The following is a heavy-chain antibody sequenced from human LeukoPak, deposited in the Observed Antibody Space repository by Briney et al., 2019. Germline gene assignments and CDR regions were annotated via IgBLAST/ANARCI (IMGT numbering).Heavy chain of an antibody. V-gene: IGHV1-69*06. CDR1: GYTFTSYG. D-gene: IGHD3-16*02. CDR2: IIPIFGTA. J-gene: IGHJ5*02. CDR3: ARATSYDYVWGSYRLFDP. Sequence: SVKVSCKASGYTFTSYGISWVRQAPGQGLEWMGGIIPIFGTANYAQKFQGRVTITADKSTSTAYMELSSLRSEDTAVYYCARATSYDYVWGSYRLFDPWGQGTLVTVSS.